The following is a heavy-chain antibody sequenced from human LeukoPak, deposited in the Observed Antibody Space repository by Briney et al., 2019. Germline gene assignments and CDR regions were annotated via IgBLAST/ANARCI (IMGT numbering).Heavy chain of an antibody. J-gene: IGHJ4*02. D-gene: IGHD1-26*01. CDR1: GDTFSSYA. Sequence: ASVKASCKASGDTFSSYAISWVRQAPGQGLEWMGWISAYNGNTNYAQKLQGRVTMTTDTSTSTAYMELRSLRSDDTAVYYCARVSGSYARHWGQGTLVTVSS. V-gene: IGHV1-18*01. CDR2: ISAYNGNT. CDR3: ARVSGSYARH.